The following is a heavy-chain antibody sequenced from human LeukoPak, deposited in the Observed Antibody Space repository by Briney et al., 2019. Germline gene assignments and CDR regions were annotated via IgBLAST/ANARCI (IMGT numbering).Heavy chain of an antibody. CDR2: IYYSGST. CDR1: GGSISSYY. CDR3: ARGGSSGWLEFDY. Sequence: SETLSLTSTVTGGSISSYYWRWLRPPPGKGLEWIGDIYYSGSTNYNPSLKSRVTISVDTSKNQVSMKLSSVTAADTAVYYCARGGSSGWLEFDYWGQGTLVTVSS. D-gene: IGHD6-19*01. J-gene: IGHJ4*02. V-gene: IGHV4-59*01.